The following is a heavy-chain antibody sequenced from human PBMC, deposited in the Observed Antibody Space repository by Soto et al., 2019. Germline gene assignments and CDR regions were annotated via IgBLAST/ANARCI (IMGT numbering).Heavy chain of an antibody. V-gene: IGHV1-18*01. J-gene: IGHJ4*02. D-gene: IGHD1-1*01. CDR2: ISANSGNT. CDR3: ARDRNHGLDN. CDR1: GYTFTSNG. Sequence: QVQLVQSGAEVKKPGASVKVSCKASGYTFTSNGISWVRQAPGQGLEWMGWISANSGNTNYAQKPQGRVIMTTETSTTTAYMELRSLRSDDTAVYYCARDRNHGLDNWGQGTLVTVSS.